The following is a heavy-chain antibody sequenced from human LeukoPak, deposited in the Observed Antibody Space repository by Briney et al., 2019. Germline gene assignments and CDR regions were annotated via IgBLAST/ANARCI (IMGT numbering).Heavy chain of an antibody. J-gene: IGHJ4*02. CDR3: AKDPRTGAVSGIFYFDY. D-gene: IGHD6-19*01. CDR2: ILYDGSEK. CDR1: GFTFSRRP. V-gene: IGHV3-30*04. Sequence: GGSLRLSCAASGFTFSRRPMHWVCQAPGKGLEWVAVILYDGSEKYYTESVKGRFTISRDNSKNTLYLQMDSLRPEDTAVYYCAKDPRTGAVSGIFYFDYWGQGTLLTVSS.